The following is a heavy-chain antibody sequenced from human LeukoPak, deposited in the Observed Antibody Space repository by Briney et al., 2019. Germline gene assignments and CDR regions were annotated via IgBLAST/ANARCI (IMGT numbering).Heavy chain of an antibody. D-gene: IGHD3-3*01. CDR2: IYFTGST. J-gene: IGHJ4*02. CDR3: ARDPTITIFGVVTPHFDY. Sequence: SETLSLTCSVSGDSVSSSSYYWGWIRQPPGKGLEWIGSIYFTGSTYYNPSLKSRVTISVDTSKNQFSLKLTSVTAADTAVYFCARDPTITIFGVVTPHFDYWGQGSLVTVSS. V-gene: IGHV4-39*07. CDR1: GDSVSSSSYY.